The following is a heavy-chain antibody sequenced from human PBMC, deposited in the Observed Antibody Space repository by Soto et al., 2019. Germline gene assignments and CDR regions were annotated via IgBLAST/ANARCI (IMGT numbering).Heavy chain of an antibody. Sequence: ASVKVSCKASGYTFTSYDINWVRQATGQGLEWMGWMNPNSGNTGYAQKFQGRVTMTRNTSISTAYMELSSLRSEDTAVYYCARELGYGDYYYYGMDVWGQGTTVTVSS. CDR2: MNPNSGNT. CDR3: ARELGYGDYYYYGMDV. V-gene: IGHV1-8*01. D-gene: IGHD4-17*01. J-gene: IGHJ6*02. CDR1: GYTFTSYD.